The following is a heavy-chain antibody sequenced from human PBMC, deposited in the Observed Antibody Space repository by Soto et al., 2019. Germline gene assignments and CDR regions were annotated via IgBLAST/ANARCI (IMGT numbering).Heavy chain of an antibody. V-gene: IGHV2-5*02. Sequence: QITLNESGPTVVRPTETLTLTCRFSGFSLTTSGVGVGWIRQSPGKAPAWLALIYWDDDKRYSASLKSRLTLTKDTSKNQVVLTVSDLDPTDTATYYCAHRVLRTVFGLVTTTAIYFEFWGQGTPVAVSS. D-gene: IGHD3-3*01. CDR3: AHRVLRTVFGLVTTTAIYFEF. J-gene: IGHJ4*02. CDR1: GFSLTTSGVG. CDR2: IYWDDDK.